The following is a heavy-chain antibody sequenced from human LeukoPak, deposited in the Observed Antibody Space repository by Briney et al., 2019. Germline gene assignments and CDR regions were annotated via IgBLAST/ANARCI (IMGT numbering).Heavy chain of an antibody. Sequence: SETLSLTCTVSSGSISSYYWSWIRQPPGKGLEWIGYLSYSGSTNYNPSLKSRVTITVDTSKNQLSLKLSSVTAADTAVYYCARGERYFDWLFDYWGQGTLVTVSS. CDR1: SGSISSYY. V-gene: IGHV4-59*01. CDR2: LSYSGST. CDR3: ARGERYFDWLFDY. J-gene: IGHJ4*02. D-gene: IGHD3-9*01.